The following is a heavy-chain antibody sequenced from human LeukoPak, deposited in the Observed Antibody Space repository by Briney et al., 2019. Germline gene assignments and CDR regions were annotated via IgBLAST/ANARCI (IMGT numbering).Heavy chain of an antibody. V-gene: IGHV4-38-2*02. Sequence: SETLSLTCTVSGYSISSGYDWGWIRQSPGKGLEWIGSISQSGNSYDNPSLKGRVTISVDTSKNLFFLRLSSVTAANTAVYFCARSELNDYFKYWGHGTLVTVSS. J-gene: IGHJ4*01. CDR3: ARSELNDYFKY. CDR1: GYSISSGYD. CDR2: ISQSGNS. D-gene: IGHD1-1*01.